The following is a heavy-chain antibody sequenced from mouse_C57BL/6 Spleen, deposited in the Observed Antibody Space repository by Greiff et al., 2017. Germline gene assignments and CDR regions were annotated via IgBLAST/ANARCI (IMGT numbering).Heavy chain of an antibody. CDR3: ARFDRKYAIYAMDY. V-gene: IGHV1-50*01. Sequence: QVQLQQPGAELVKPGASVKLSCKASGYTFTSYWMQWVKQRPGQGLEWIGEIDPSDSSTNYNQKFKGKATLTVDTSSSTAYMQLSSLTSEDSEVYYCARFDRKYAIYAMDYWGQGTSGTVSS. CDR2: IDPSDSST. CDR1: GYTFTSYW. D-gene: IGHD1-3*01. J-gene: IGHJ4*01.